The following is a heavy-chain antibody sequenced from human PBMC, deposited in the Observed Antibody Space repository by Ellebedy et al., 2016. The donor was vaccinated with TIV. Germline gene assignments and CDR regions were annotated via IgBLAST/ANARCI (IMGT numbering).Heavy chain of an antibody. CDR3: AREGYCSGGSCYSYWFDP. D-gene: IGHD2-15*01. Sequence: GESLKISCAASGFTFSSYSMNWVRQAPGKGLEWVSSISSSSYIYYADSVKGRFTISRDNTKNSLYLQMNSLRAEDTAVYYCAREGYCSGGSCYSYWFDPWGQGTLVTVSS. CDR1: GFTFSSYS. V-gene: IGHV3-21*01. J-gene: IGHJ5*02. CDR2: ISSSSYI.